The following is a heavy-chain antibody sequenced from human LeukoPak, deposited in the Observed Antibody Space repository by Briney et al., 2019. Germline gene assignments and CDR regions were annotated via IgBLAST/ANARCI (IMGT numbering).Heavy chain of an antibody. D-gene: IGHD3-22*01. CDR3: ARGKYDSSPFLQH. V-gene: IGHV3-11*01. CDR2: ISSSGSII. CDR1: GFTFSNYY. Sequence: GGSLRLSCAASGFTFSNYYMSWIRQAPGKGLEWVSYISSSGSIIYYADSVKGRFTISRDNAKNSMYLQMNSLRAENTAVYYCARGKYDSSPFLQHWGQGTLVTVSS. J-gene: IGHJ1*01.